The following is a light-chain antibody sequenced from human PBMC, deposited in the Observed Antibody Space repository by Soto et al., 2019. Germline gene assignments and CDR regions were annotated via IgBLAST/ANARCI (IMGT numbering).Light chain of an antibody. CDR1: SSDVGGYNY. CDR3: SSYTSSSTLAV. CDR2: DVS. V-gene: IGLV2-14*01. J-gene: IGLJ1*01. Sequence: QSVLTQPASVSGSLGQSITISRTGTSSDVGGYNYVSWYQQHPGKAPKLMIYDVSNRPSGVSNRFSGSKSGNTASLTISGLQAEDEADYYCSSYTSSSTLAVFGTGTKATVL.